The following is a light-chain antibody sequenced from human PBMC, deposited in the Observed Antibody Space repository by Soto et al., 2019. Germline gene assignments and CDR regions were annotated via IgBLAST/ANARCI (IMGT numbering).Light chain of an antibody. CDR3: QHYNSYSGA. J-gene: IGKJ1*01. CDR1: QTISSW. CDR2: KAS. Sequence: DLQMTQSPSTLSGSVEDRVTITCRASQTISSWLAWDQQKPGKAPKLLIYKASTLKSGGPSRFSGSGSGKECTLTISSLQPDDVATYYCQHYNSYSGAFGQGTKVEIK. V-gene: IGKV1-5*03.